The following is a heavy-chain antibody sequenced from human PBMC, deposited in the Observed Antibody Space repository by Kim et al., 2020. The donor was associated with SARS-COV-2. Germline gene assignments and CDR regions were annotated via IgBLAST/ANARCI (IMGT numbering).Heavy chain of an antibody. D-gene: IGHD6-13*01. J-gene: IGHJ4*02. CDR2: ST. Sequence: STNYNSSLKSRVNKSVDTSENQFSLKLSSVTAADTAVYYCARGRGSWFPYWGQGTLVTVSS. V-gene: IGHV4-34*01. CDR3: ARGRGSWFPY.